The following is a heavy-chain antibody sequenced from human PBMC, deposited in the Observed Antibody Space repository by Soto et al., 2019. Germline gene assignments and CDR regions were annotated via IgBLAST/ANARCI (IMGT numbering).Heavy chain of an antibody. D-gene: IGHD2-21*02. CDR2: IYFTGRA. Sequence: QVQLQESGPGLVKPSQTLSLTCTVSGGSIRSGGYYWSWIRQHPGKGLECIGYIYFTGRAYYNPSLKSRVTMSVDTSKNQFSLNLSSVTVADTAVYYCARYCGGDCSYNWFAPWGQGTLVTVSS. J-gene: IGHJ5*02. CDR3: ARYCGGDCSYNWFAP. V-gene: IGHV4-31*03. CDR1: GGSIRSGGYY.